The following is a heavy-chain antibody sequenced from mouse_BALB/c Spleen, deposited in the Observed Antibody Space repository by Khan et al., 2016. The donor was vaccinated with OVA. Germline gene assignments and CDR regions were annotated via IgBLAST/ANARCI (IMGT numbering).Heavy chain of an antibody. V-gene: IGHV9-3-1*01. CDR1: GHTFTKFG. CDR3: ARTPYFSYVMDN. J-gene: IGHJ4*01. D-gene: IGHD2-10*01. Sequence: QIQLVQSGPELKRPGETVKISCKASGHTFTKFGMNWVKQAPGKGLKWMGWINTYTGEPTYADDFNGRFAFSLETSANTAYLQINDLKNEDTATYFCARTPYFSYVMDNWGQGTSVTVSS. CDR2: INTYTGEP.